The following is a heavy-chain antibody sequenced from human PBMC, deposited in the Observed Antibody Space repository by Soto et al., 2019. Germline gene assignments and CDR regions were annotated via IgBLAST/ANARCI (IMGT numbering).Heavy chain of an antibody. CDR3: TRVWPGDTWPCLDV. D-gene: IGHD3-10*01. Sequence: EVQLLESGGGLVQPGGSLRLSCAAAGFTFSNYALTWVRQSPGKGLEWVSTFSGSGGSTYYADSVRGRITISRDKSKNTISLQMNSLTAEDTAIYYCTRVWPGDTWPCLDVWAQGTTV. CDR2: FSGSGGST. V-gene: IGHV3-23*01. CDR1: GFTFSNYA. J-gene: IGHJ6*02.